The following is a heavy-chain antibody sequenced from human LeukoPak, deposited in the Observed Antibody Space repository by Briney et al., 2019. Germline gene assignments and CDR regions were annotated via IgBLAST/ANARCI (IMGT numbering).Heavy chain of an antibody. J-gene: IGHJ4*02. Sequence: PGGSLRLSCAASGFTFSSYSMTWVRQAPGKGLEWVSYITFTSSTIHYADSVKGRFTISRDNSKNTLYLQMDSLRADDTAVYYCAGGRTYSSSTLEDYWGQGTLVTVSS. CDR1: GFTFSSYS. D-gene: IGHD6-13*01. CDR3: AGGRTYSSSTLEDY. CDR2: ITFTSSTI. V-gene: IGHV3-48*01.